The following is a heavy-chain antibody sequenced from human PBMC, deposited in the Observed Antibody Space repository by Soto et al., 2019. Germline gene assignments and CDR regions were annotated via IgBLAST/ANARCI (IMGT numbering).Heavy chain of an antibody. CDR3: AKDLTGSITEKSRITMIVVVINGYYGLDV. D-gene: IGHD3-22*01. CDR1: GFTFSSYA. J-gene: IGHJ6*02. Sequence: PGGSLRLSCAASGFTFSSYAMSWVRQAPGKGLEWVSAISGSGGSTYYADSVKGRFTISRDNSKNTLYLQMNSLRAEDTAVYYCAKDLTGSITEKSRITMIVVVINGYYGLDVWGQGTTVTVSS. CDR2: ISGSGGST. V-gene: IGHV3-23*01.